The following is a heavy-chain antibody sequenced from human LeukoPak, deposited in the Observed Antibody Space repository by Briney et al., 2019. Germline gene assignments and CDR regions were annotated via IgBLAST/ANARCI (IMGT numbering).Heavy chain of an antibody. V-gene: IGHV3-48*01. CDR1: GFTFSGYS. CDR2: ITSSSSIL. D-gene: IGHD2-21*01. Sequence: GGSLRLSCAASGFTFSGYSMNWVRQAPGKGLEWVAYITSSSSILYYADSVKGRFTISRDNVKNSLYLQMNSLRAEDTAVYYCARDLDTYVLLIAYDTFDSWGQGTMVTVSS. J-gene: IGHJ3*02. CDR3: ARDLDTYVLLIAYDTFDS.